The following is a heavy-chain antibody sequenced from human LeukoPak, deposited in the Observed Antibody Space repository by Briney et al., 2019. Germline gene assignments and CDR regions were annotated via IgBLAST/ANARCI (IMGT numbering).Heavy chain of an antibody. CDR1: GGTFSSYA. CDR3: ARDPRASGSYAPGDY. V-gene: IGHV1-69*13. J-gene: IGHJ4*02. Sequence: SVKVSCKASGGTFSSYAISWVRQAPGQGLEWMGGIIPIFGTANYAQKFQGRVTITADESTSTAYMELRSLRSEDTAVYYCARDPRASGSYAPGDYWGQGTPVTVSA. D-gene: IGHD1-26*01. CDR2: IIPIFGTA.